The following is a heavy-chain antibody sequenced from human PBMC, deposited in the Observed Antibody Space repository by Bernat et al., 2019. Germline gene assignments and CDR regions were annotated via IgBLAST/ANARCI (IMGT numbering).Heavy chain of an antibody. Sequence: QVQLVESGGGVVQPGRSLRLSCTASGLSFSNFAMHWVRQAPGKGLEWVSVISNDGSKKYYADSVEGRFTISRDNARNSLYLQMNSLTIEDTAVDYCAGDGYQSSGTYFDYWGLGTLLTVSS. CDR3: AGDGYQSSGTYFDY. V-gene: IGHV3-30-3*01. J-gene: IGHJ4*02. CDR1: GLSFSNFA. CDR2: ISNDGSKK. D-gene: IGHD3-22*01.